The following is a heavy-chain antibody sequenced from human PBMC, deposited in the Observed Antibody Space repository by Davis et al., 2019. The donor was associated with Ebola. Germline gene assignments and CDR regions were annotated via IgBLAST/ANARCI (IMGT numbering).Heavy chain of an antibody. D-gene: IGHD3-10*01. V-gene: IGHV4-59*08. CDR3: ARRVPMGNWFDP. J-gene: IGHJ5*02. CDR2: IYYDGTT. Sequence: MPSETLSLTCTVSGGSISDHYWCWIRQPPGKALEWIWYIYYDGTTNYNPSLKSRVTISLDPSKNQLSLKLSSVTAADTAVYYCARRVPMGNWFDPWGQGTLVTVSS. CDR1: GGSISDHY.